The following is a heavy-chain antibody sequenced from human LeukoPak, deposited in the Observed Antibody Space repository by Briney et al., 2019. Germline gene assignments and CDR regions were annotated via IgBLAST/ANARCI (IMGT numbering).Heavy chain of an antibody. J-gene: IGHJ4*02. Sequence: GGSLRLSCAASGFTLSSYSMHWVRQAPGKGLEWVSVISSSSSHIFYADSLKGRFTISRDNAKNSLYLQMNSLRADDTAVCYCATGGTNGWVDYWGQGTLVTVSS. CDR2: ISSSSSHI. CDR1: GFTLSSYS. CDR3: ATGGTNGWVDY. V-gene: IGHV3-21*01. D-gene: IGHD2-8*01.